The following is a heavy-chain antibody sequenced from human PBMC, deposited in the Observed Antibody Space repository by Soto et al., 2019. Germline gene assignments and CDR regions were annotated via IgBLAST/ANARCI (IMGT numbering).Heavy chain of an antibody. D-gene: IGHD2-21*01. CDR2: IDPSDSYT. Sequence: GDSLKLSWKCSGYSFTSYVISWVRQMPGKGLEWMGRIDPSDSYTNYSPSFQGHVTISADKSISTAYLQWSSLKASDTAMYYCARHSDWPYYYGMDVWGQGTTVTVSS. CDR1: GYSFTSYV. CDR3: ARHSDWPYYYGMDV. J-gene: IGHJ6*02. V-gene: IGHV5-10-1*01.